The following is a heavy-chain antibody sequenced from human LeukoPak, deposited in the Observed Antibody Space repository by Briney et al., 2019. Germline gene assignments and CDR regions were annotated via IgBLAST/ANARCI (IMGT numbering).Heavy chain of an antibody. D-gene: IGHD3-22*01. CDR1: GFTFSSYA. Sequence: GGSLRLSCAASGFTFSSYAMSWVRQAPGEGLEWVSAISGSGGSTYYADSVKGRFTISRDNSKNTLYLQMNSLRAEDTAVYYCARDRRYYDSSGYSDYWGQGTLVTVSS. CDR2: ISGSGGST. J-gene: IGHJ4*02. CDR3: ARDRRYYDSSGYSDY. V-gene: IGHV3-23*01.